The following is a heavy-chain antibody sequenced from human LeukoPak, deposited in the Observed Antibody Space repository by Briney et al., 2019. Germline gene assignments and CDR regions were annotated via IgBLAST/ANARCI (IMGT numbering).Heavy chain of an antibody. CDR3: ARGTSGYHSSYFDY. Sequence: SGGSLRLSCAASGFTFGSPWMHWVRQAPGKGLVWVSRINSDGSATAYADSVKGRLTISRDNAENTLYLQMNSLRAEDTAVYYCARGTSGYHSSYFDYWGQGTLVTVPS. J-gene: IGHJ4*02. D-gene: IGHD3-16*02. CDR1: GFTFGSPW. CDR2: INSDGSAT. V-gene: IGHV3-74*01.